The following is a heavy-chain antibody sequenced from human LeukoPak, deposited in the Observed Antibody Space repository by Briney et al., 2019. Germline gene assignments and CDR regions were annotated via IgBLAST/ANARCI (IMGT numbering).Heavy chain of an antibody. CDR1: GYTFTSYD. J-gene: IGHJ6*02. V-gene: IGHV1-8*01. CDR2: MNPNSGNT. Sequence: ASVKVSCKASGYTFTSYDINWVRQATGQGLEWMGWMNPNSGNTGYAQKFQGRVTMTRNTSISTAYMELSSLRSEDTAVYYCARGLSSGWIPNCYYYGMDVWGQGTTVTVSS. CDR3: ARGLSSGWIPNCYYYGMDV. D-gene: IGHD6-19*01.